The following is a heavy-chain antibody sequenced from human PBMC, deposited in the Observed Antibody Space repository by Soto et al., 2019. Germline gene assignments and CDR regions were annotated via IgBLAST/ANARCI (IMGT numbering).Heavy chain of an antibody. J-gene: IGHJ3*01. Sequence: EVQLVEPGGGLVKPGGSLRLSCAASGFTFSSYSMNWVRQAPGKGLEWVSSISSGSDYIFYADSVKGRFTISRDNAKNSLFRQMNSLTAVDTAVYYCARSPVGDAFNVWGQGTVVTVSS. CDR2: ISSGSDYI. CDR1: GFTFSSYS. CDR3: ARSPVGDAFNV. V-gene: IGHV3-21*01.